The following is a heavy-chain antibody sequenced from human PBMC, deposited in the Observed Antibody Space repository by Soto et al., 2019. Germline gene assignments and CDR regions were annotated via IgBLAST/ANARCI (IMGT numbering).Heavy chain of an antibody. V-gene: IGHV4-39*01. J-gene: IGHJ4*02. CDR2: IYYSGRT. Sequence: QLQLQESGPGLVKPSETLSLTCTVSGGSISSNDYYWDWIRQSPRKGLEWIGSIYYSGRTYYNPSLKRRLSMSVDTSRIKVSLKLSSVTAADTAVYFCARHRGGASSQQYFDYWGQGTLVTVSS. CDR3: ARHRGGASSQQYFDY. D-gene: IGHD1-26*01. CDR1: GGSISSNDYY.